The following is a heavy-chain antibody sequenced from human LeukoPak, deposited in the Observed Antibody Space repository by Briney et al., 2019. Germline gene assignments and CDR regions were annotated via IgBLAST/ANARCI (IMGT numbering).Heavy chain of an antibody. CDR1: GGSMNSYY. D-gene: IGHD3-22*01. CDR2: TYYIGSP. Sequence: SETLSLTRSVSGGSMNSYYWSWIRQSPGKGLEWIGYTYYIGSPNYNPSLKSRVTISVDTSKNQFSLRLTSVTAADTAVYYCARDRHDSTGYYYDYWGQGALVTVSS. J-gene: IGHJ4*02. CDR3: ARDRHDSTGYYYDY. V-gene: IGHV4-59*01.